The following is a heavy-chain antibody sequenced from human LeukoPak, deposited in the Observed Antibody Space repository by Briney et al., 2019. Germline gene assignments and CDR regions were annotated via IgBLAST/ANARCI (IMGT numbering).Heavy chain of an antibody. CDR2: VDPEDGET. Sequence: GASVKVSCKASGYTFTDYYMHWVQQAPGKGLEWMGRVDPEDGETIYAEKFQGRVTITADTSTDTAYIELSSLRSEDTAVYYCATLGELRFLEWLFDYWGQGTLVTVSS. D-gene: IGHD3-3*01. CDR1: GYTFTDYY. V-gene: IGHV1-69-2*01. J-gene: IGHJ4*02. CDR3: ATLGELRFLEWLFDY.